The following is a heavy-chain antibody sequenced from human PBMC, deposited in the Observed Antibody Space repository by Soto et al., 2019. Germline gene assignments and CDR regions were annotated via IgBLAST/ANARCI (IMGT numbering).Heavy chain of an antibody. J-gene: IGHJ4*01. V-gene: IGHV1-69*01. Sequence: QLHLVQSGAEVKKAGSSVKVSCKASGGTVSSYAITWVRQAPGKGLEWMGVFIPIFVSAHYAPKFQGRITITADDSTSTAYMELSGLTSEDTAIYYCARDVSSDTTGFRGYDLWVHGTQVTVSS. CDR2: FIPIFVSA. CDR1: GGTVSSYA. CDR3: ARDVSSDTTGFRGYDL. D-gene: IGHD3-10*01.